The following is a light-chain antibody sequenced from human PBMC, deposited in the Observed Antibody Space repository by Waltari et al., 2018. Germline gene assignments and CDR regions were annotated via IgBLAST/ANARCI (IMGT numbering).Light chain of an antibody. CDR3: QHYLRLPAT. V-gene: IGKV3-20*01. Sequence: IVLTQSPGTLSLSPGETATLSCRASQSVNIYLAWYQQKPGQAPRLLIYHTSTRAAGIPDRFSGSGSGTDFSLTISGLEPEDFAVYYCQHYLRLPATFGQGTTVEI. CDR2: HTS. CDR1: QSVNIY. J-gene: IGKJ1*01.